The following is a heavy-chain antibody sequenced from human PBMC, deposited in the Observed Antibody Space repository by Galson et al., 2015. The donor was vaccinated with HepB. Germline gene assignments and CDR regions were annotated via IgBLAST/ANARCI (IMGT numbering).Heavy chain of an antibody. CDR3: ARKEWLARRPFDY. CDR1: GGSFSGYY. V-gene: IGHV4-34*01. J-gene: IGHJ4*02. D-gene: IGHD6-19*01. Sequence: SETLSLTCAVYGGSFSGYYWSWIRQPPGKGLEWIGEINHSGSTNYNPSLKSRVTISVDTSKNQFSLKLSSVTAADTAVYYCARKEWLARRPFDYWGQGTLVTVSS. CDR2: INHSGST.